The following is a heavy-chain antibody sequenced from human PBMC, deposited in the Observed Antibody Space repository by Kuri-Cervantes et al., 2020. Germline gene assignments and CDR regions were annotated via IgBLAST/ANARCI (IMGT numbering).Heavy chain of an antibody. Sequence: SETLSLTCTVSGGSVSSSSYYWSWIRQPPGKGLGWIGYIYYSGSTNYNPSLKSRVTISVDTSKNQFSLKLSSVTAADTAVYFCARHELGIATVGYFDYWGQGALVTVSS. CDR1: GGSVSSSSYY. CDR2: IYYSGST. CDR3: ARHELGIATVGYFDY. J-gene: IGHJ4*02. V-gene: IGHV4-61*01. D-gene: IGHD6-13*01.